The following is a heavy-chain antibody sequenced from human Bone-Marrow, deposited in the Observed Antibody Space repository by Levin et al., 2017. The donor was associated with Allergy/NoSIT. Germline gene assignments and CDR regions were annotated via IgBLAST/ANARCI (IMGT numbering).Heavy chain of an antibody. CDR1: GFSFSTHG. CDR3: AKERGPRSGSCDF. D-gene: IGHD3-10*01. Sequence: GESLKISCAASGFSFSTHGMHWVRQAPGKGLEWVAIVWDDGRAFYGDSVRGRFTISRDNSVDHLYLQMNGLGAEDTAVYYCAKERGPRSGSCDFWGQGTLVTVSS. J-gene: IGHJ4*02. V-gene: IGHV3-33*06. CDR2: VWDDGRA.